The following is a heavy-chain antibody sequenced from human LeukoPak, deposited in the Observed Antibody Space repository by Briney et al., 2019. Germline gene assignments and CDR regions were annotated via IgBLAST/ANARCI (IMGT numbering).Heavy chain of an antibody. CDR2: IIPIFGTA. D-gene: IGHD6-13*01. J-gene: IGHJ4*02. Sequence: WASVKVSCKASGGTFSSYAISWVRQAPGQGLEWMGGIIPIFGTANYAQKFQGRVTITADESTSTAYMELSSLRSEDTAVYYCARGPPAYSSISYWGQGTLVTVSS. V-gene: IGHV1-69*13. CDR1: GGTFSSYA. CDR3: ARGPPAYSSISY.